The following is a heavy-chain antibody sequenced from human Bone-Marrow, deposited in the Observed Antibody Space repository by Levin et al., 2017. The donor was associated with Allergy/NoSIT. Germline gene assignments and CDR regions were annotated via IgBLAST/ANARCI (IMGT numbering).Heavy chain of an antibody. CDR2: ITINRDTT. V-gene: IGHV3-11*01. CDR3: AREMETEIGAFDI. D-gene: IGHD3-16*01. Sequence: LSLTCAASGFRFSDYYMAWIRQAPGKGLEWISYITINRDTTYYADSVRGRFSISRDNAKNSLSLQMNSLRAEDTAIYYCAREMETEIGAFDIWGQGTMVTVSS. CDR1: GFRFSDYY. J-gene: IGHJ3*02.